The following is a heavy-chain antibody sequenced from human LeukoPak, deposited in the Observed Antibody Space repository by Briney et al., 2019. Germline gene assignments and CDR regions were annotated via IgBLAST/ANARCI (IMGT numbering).Heavy chain of an antibody. CDR3: TREYPASFDY. CDR2: IISDGTST. Sequence: GGSLRLSCAASGFTFSNYWMHWVRQAPGKGLVWVSRIISDGTSTSYADSVKGRFTISRDNAKNTLYLQMNSLRAEDTAVYYCTREYPASFDYWGQGILVTVSS. J-gene: IGHJ4*02. CDR1: GFTFSNYW. V-gene: IGHV3-74*01.